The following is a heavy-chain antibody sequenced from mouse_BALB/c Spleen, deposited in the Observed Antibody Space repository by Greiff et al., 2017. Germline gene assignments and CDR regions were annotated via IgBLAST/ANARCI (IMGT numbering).Heavy chain of an antibody. D-gene: IGHD2-10*01. CDR3: ARAFYGNYGYFDV. Sequence: EVKVVESGGGLVQPGGSLKLSCAASGFTFSSYTMSWVRQTPEKRLEWVAYISNGGGSTYYPDTVKGRFTISRDNAKNTLYLQMSSLKSEDTAMYYCARAFYGNYGYFDVWGAGTTVTVSS. CDR1: GFTFSSYT. J-gene: IGHJ1*01. CDR2: ISNGGGST. V-gene: IGHV5-12-2*01.